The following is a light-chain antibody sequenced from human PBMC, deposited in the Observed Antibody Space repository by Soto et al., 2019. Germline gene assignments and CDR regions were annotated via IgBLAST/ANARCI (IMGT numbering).Light chain of an antibody. V-gene: IGKV3-11*01. CDR1: HSVSRY. CDR3: QQRNNWPWT. J-gene: IGKJ4*01. CDR2: DTS. Sequence: EIALTQSPATLSLSPGEGATLSCRASHSVSRYLAWYQQRPGQAPRLLIYDTSNRATGIPARFSGSGSGTDFTITISSLAPEDVAFYYCQQRNNWPWTFGGGTKVEIK.